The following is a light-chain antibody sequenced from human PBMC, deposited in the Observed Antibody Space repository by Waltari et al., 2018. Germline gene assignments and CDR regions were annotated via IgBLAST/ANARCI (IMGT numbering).Light chain of an antibody. CDR3: QSTDYIGATVV. CDR1: ALPKQF. Sequence: SYELTQPPSVSVSPGQTARITCSGDALPKQFAYWYQQKAGQAPVMVICNDTERPSGFPGRFSCSSSGTAVTLTIRGVQAEVEADYFCQSTDYIGATVVFGGGTWVAFL. J-gene: IGLJ2*01. CDR2: NDT. V-gene: IGLV3-25*03.